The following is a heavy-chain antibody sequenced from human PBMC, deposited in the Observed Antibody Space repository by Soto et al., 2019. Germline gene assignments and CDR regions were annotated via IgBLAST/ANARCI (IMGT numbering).Heavy chain of an antibody. V-gene: IGHV4-31*02. CDR2: IYYSGST. Sequence: PFVMQSRTWPVALRYISSGGYHWSWISQHHRKGLEWIGCIYYSGSTYYNPSLKSRVTISVDTSKNQFSLKLSSVTAADTAVYYCARGVGGYYDSSPDHIFDYWGQGILFTVCS. J-gene: IGHJ4*02. CDR3: ARGVGGYYDSSPDHIFDY. CDR1: LRYISSGGYH. D-gene: IGHD3-22*01.